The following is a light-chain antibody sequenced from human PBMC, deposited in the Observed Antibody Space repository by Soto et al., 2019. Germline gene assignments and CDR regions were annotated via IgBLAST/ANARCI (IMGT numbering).Light chain of an antibody. Sequence: QLVLTQPPSASGTPGQRVIISCSGSSSNIGSNFVYWYQQLPGTAPKLLIYSNNQRPSGVPDRFSGSKSGTSASLAISGLRSEDEADYYCAAWDDSLSVVFGGGTKLTVL. J-gene: IGLJ2*01. CDR1: SSNIGSNF. V-gene: IGLV1-47*02. CDR2: SNN. CDR3: AAWDDSLSVV.